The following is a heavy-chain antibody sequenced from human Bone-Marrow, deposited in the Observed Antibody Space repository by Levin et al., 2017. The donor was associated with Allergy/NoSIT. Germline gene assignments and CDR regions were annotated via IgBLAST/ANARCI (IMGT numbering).Heavy chain of an antibody. V-gene: IGHV4-59*01. CDR3: ARDYDILTGYSPGGYFDL. CDR1: GGSISSYY. CDR2: IYYSGST. Sequence: SETLSLTCTVSGGSISSYYWSWIRQPPGKGLEWIGYIYYSGSTNYNPSLKSRVTISVDTSKNQFSLKLSSVTAADTAVYYCARDYDILTGYSPGGYFDLWGRGTLVTVSS. D-gene: IGHD3-9*01. J-gene: IGHJ2*01.